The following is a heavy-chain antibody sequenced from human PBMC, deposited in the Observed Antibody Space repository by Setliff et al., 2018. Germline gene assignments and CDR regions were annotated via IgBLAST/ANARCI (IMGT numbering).Heavy chain of an antibody. J-gene: IGHJ6*02. V-gene: IGHV1-18*01. CDR3: ASDGQGNYNFWSGSYYYYGMDV. Sequence: ASVKVSCKASGYTFTSYGISWVRQAPGQGLEWMGWISAYNGNTNYAQKLQGRVTMTTDTSTSTAYMELRSLRSDDTTVYYCASDGQGNYNFWSGSYYYYGMDVWGQGTTVTVSS. CDR1: GYTFTSYG. D-gene: IGHD3-3*01. CDR2: ISAYNGNT.